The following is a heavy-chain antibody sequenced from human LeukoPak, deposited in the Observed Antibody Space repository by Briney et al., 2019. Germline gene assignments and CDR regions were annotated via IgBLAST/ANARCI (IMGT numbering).Heavy chain of an antibody. V-gene: IGHV3-15*01. CDR2: IKSKTDGGTT. J-gene: IGHJ4*02. CDR3: TTAVYYYDSSGYYAFDY. Sequence: GGSLRLSCAASGFTFSNAWMSWVRQAPGKGLEWVGRIKSKTDGGTTDYAAPVKGRFTISRDDSKNTLYLQMNSLKTEDTAVYYCTTAVYYYDSSGYYAFDYWGQGTLVTVSS. D-gene: IGHD3-22*01. CDR1: GFTFSNAW.